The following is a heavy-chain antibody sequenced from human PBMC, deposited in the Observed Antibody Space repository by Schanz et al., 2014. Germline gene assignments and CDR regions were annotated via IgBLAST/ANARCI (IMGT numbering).Heavy chain of an antibody. Sequence: QVQLQQWGAGLLKPSETLSLTCAVDGGSFSGYYWSWIRQSPDKGLEWIGEINHSANTTYNPSLKSRVTISVDRSKNQFSLILNSVTAADTAVYYCARSPGDFPGWFDSWGQGTLXTVSS. CDR2: INHSANT. V-gene: IGHV4-34*01. J-gene: IGHJ5*01. D-gene: IGHD4-17*01. CDR1: GGSFSGYY. CDR3: ARSPGDFPGWFDS.